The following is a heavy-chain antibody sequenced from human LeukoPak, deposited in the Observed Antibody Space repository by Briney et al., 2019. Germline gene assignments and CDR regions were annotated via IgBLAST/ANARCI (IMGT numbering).Heavy chain of an antibody. CDR2: VNGDGTGT. D-gene: IGHD1-14*01. CDR1: GFTFSSSW. V-gene: IGHV3-74*01. CDR3: AGYADGIFY. Sequence: PGGSLRLSCAASGFTFSSSWMHWVRQAPGKGLIWVSRVNGDGTGTIYADSVKGRFTISRDNAKNTLYLQMNSLRAEDTAVYYCAGYADGIFYWGQGTLVTVSS. J-gene: IGHJ4*02.